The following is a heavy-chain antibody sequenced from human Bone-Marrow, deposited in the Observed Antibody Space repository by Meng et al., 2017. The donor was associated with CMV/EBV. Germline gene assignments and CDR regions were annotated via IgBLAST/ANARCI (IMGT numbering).Heavy chain of an antibody. CDR2: IRSKAYGETT. J-gene: IGHJ6*02. V-gene: IGHV3-49*04. Sequence: GGSLRLSCVASGFTFSSYEMNWVRQAPGKGLEWVSFIRSKAYGETTEYAASVKGRFSISRDDSQSIVYLQMNRLRSEDTAVYYCTKGPRLEWRYYGMDVWGQGTTVTVSS. CDR3: TKGPRLEWRYYGMDV. CDR1: GFTFSSYE. D-gene: IGHD3-3*01.